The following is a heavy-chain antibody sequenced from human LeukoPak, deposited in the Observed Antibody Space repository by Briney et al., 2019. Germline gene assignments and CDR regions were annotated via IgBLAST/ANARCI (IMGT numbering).Heavy chain of an antibody. CDR1: GYSFTSYW. J-gene: IGHJ3*02. CDR2: IYPGDSDT. CDR3: ARQDYYDSSGYLTDAFDI. D-gene: IGHD3-22*01. V-gene: IGHV5-51*01. Sequence: HGESLKISCKGPGYSFTSYWIGWVRQMPGKGLEWMGIIYPGDSDTRYSPSFQGQVTISADKSISTAYLQWSSLKASDTAMYYCARQDYYDSSGYLTDAFDIWGQGTMVTVSS.